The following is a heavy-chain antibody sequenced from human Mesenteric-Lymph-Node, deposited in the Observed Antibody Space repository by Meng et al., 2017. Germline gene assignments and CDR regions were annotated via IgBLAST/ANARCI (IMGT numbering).Heavy chain of an antibody. V-gene: IGHV4-4*02. CDR1: GASISSGYW. CDR3: ARNGAYSADH. D-gene: IGHD2-15*01. CDR2: IHHGGDT. Sequence: QVQLQESGPGLVRPSGTLSLTCAVSGASISSGYWWSWVRQPPGKGLEWIGEIHHGGDTNYNPSLKSRVTISVGKSNNQYSLRLTSVTAADTAMYYCARNGAYSADHWGQGTLVTVSS. J-gene: IGHJ4*02.